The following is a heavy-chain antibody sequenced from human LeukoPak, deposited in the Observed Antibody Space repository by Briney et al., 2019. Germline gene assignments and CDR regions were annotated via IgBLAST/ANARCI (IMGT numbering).Heavy chain of an antibody. CDR2: ITSGGEYI. Sequence: GGSPRLSCAASGFTFNTFNMNWVRQAPGKGLEWVSSITSGGEYIYYADSVKGRFTTSRDNAKNSLSLQLNSLRVEDTAVYYCARGHYDVLAASYKWTPDYWGQGTLVTVSS. CDR3: ARGHYDVLAASYKWTPDY. CDR1: GFTFNTFN. J-gene: IGHJ4*02. V-gene: IGHV3-21*01. D-gene: IGHD3-9*01.